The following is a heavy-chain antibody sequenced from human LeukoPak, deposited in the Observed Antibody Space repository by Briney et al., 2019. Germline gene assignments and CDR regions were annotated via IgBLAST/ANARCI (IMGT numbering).Heavy chain of an antibody. D-gene: IGHD6-6*01. J-gene: IGHJ5*02. CDR2: IYHSGST. CDR3: ARSWYSSSSGWFDP. CDR1: GGSISSSNW. Sequence: PSGTLSLTCAVSGGSISSSNWWSWVRQPPGKGLEWIGEIYHSGSTNYNPSLKSRVTISVDKSKNQFSLKLSSVTAANTAVYYCARSWYSSSSGWFDPWGQGTLVTVSS. V-gene: IGHV4-4*02.